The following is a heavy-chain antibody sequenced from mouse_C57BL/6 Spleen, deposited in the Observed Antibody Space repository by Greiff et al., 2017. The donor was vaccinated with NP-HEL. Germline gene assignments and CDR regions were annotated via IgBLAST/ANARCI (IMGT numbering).Heavy chain of an antibody. CDR1: GYTFTDYY. V-gene: IGHV1-26*01. J-gene: IGHJ2*01. CDR3: AREWLGRGFDY. Sequence: EVQLQQSGPELVKPGASVKISCKASGYTFTDYYMNWVKQSHGKSLEWIGDINPNNGGTSYNQKFKGKATLTVDKSSSTAYMESRSLTSEDSAVYYCAREWLGRGFDYWGQGTTLTVSS. CDR2: INPNNGGT. D-gene: IGHD4-1*01.